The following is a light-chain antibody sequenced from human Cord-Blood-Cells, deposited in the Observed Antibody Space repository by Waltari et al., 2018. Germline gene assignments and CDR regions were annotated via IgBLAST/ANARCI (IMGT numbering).Light chain of an antibody. V-gene: IGLV3-19*01. CDR1: SLRSHY. J-gene: IGLJ3*02. Sequence: SSELTQAPAVSVALGQTVRITCHGESLRSHYASWYQQTQGQAPVLVIYGKNNRPSGIPDRFSGSSSGNTASLTITGAQAEDEADYYCNSRDSSGNHWVFGGGTKLTVL. CDR2: GKN. CDR3: NSRDSSGNHWV.